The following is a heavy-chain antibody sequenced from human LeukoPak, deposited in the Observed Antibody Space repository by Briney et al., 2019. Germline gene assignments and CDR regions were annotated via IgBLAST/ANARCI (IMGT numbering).Heavy chain of an antibody. J-gene: IGHJ6*02. CDR1: GYSINSAYY. CDR2: IYQSGST. D-gene: IGHD4-17*01. V-gene: IGHV4-38-2*02. Sequence: SETLSLTCTVSGYSINSAYYWGWIRQPPGRGLEWIGSIYQSGSTYYNPSLSSRLSISVDTSKNLFSLKLRSVTASDTAVYYCARAMRMTTVTTLGLGYYYGMDVWGQGTAVTVSS. CDR3: ARAMRMTTVTTLGLGYYYGMDV.